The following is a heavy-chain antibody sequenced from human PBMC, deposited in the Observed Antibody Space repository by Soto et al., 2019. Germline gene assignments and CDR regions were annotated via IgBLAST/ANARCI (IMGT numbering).Heavy chain of an antibody. D-gene: IGHD5-12*01. V-gene: IGHV3-30*18. Sequence: QVQLVESGGGAVQPGRSLRLSCAASGFTFSSYGMHWVRQAPGKGLEWVAVISYDGSNKYYADSVKGRFTISRDNSKNTLYLQMNSLRAEDTAVYYCAKDRKRWLQLQFDYWGQGTLVTVSS. CDR1: GFTFSSYG. CDR2: ISYDGSNK. J-gene: IGHJ4*02. CDR3: AKDRKRWLQLQFDY.